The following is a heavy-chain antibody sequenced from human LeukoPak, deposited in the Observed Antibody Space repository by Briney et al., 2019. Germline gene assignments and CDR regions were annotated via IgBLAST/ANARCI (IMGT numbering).Heavy chain of an antibody. V-gene: IGHV4-4*07. CDR3: VRDSTQRAFDI. J-gene: IGHJ3*02. CDR2: IYSSGST. CDR1: GGSISSYY. Sequence: SETLSLTCTVSGGSISSYYWSWIRQPAGKGLEWIGRIYSSGSTNYNPSLKSRVTMSVDTSKNQFSLKLSSVTAADTAVYYCVRDSTQRAFDIWGQGTMVTVSS. D-gene: IGHD6-25*01.